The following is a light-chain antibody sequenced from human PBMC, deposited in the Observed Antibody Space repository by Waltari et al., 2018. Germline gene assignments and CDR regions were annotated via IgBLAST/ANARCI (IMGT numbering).Light chain of an antibody. V-gene: IGKV3-11*01. J-gene: IGKJ4*01. CDR1: QSVRSY. CDR2: DTP. Sequence: EIVLTQSPATLSLSPRDRATLPRRASQSVRSYLAWYQQKPGQAPRLLIYDTPNRASGIPARFSGSGSGTDFSLSISSLEPEDFAVYYCQQRHNWPLTFGGGTKVEIK. CDR3: QQRHNWPLT.